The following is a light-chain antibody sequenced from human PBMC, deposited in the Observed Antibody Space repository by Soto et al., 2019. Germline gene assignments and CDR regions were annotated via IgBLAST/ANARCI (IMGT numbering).Light chain of an antibody. J-gene: IGKJ1*01. Sequence: DIPMTQSPSSLSASAGDRVIITCRASQSIATFLNWYQQKPGKAPKLLISAASRLQSGVPARFSGSGSGTDFTLTISSLQPEDFATYYCQQSYNTVWTFGQGTKVEIQ. CDR2: AAS. V-gene: IGKV1-39*01. CDR3: QQSYNTVWT. CDR1: QSIATF.